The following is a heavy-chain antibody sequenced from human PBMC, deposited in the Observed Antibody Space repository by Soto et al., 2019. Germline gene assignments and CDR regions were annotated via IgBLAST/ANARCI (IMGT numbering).Heavy chain of an antibody. CDR2: IYYSGST. CDR3: ARARLSRSWWFDP. J-gene: IGHJ5*02. D-gene: IGHD3-10*01. V-gene: IGHV4-59*01. CDR1: GGSISSYD. Sequence: PSETLCLTWTVAGGSISSYDWSWIRQPPGKGLEWIGYIYYSGSTNYNPSLKSRVTISVDTSKNQFSLKLSSVTAADTAVYYCARARLSRSWWFDPWGQGTLVTVSS.